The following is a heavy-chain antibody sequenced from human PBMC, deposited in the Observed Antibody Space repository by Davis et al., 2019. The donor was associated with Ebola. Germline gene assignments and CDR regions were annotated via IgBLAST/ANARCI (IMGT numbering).Heavy chain of an antibody. CDR1: GGTFSSYA. CDR2: IIPIFGTA. J-gene: IGHJ4*02. CDR3: ARDNVRGGLDY. D-gene: IGHD2-8*01. V-gene: IGHV1-69*06. Sequence: LVKVSCKASGGTFSSYAISWVRQAPGQGLEWMGGIIPIFGTANYAQKFQGRVTITADKSTSTAYMELSSLRSEDTAVYYCARDNVRGGLDYWGQGTLVTVSS.